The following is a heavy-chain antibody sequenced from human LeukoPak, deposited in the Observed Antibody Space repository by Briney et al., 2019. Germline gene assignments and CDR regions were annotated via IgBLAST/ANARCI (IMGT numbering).Heavy chain of an antibody. CDR1: GGSFSGYY. CDR3: AREGLYGSGSYDY. Sequence: SETLSLTCAVYGGSFSGYYWSWIRQPPGKGLEWIGEINHSGSTNYNPSLKSRVTISVDTSKNQFSLKLSSVTAADTAVYYCAREGLYGSGSYDYWGQGTLATVSS. J-gene: IGHJ4*02. CDR2: INHSGST. V-gene: IGHV4-34*01. D-gene: IGHD3-10*01.